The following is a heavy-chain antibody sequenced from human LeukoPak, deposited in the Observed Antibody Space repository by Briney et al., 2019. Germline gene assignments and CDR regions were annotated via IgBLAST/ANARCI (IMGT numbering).Heavy chain of an antibody. CDR3: ARDRHKYNYDSGGYPPY. Sequence: AGGSLRLSCAASGFTFSSYSILWVRQAPGKGLEWVSYISSSSSTIYYADSVKGRFTISRDNAKNSLYLQMNTLRAEDTAVYYCARDRHKYNYDSGGYPPYWGQGTLVTVSS. V-gene: IGHV3-48*01. CDR2: ISSSSSTI. D-gene: IGHD3-22*01. J-gene: IGHJ4*01. CDR1: GFTFSSYS.